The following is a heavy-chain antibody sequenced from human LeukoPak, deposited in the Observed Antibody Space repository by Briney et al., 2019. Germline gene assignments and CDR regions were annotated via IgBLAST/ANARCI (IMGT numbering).Heavy chain of an antibody. V-gene: IGHV4-38-2*02. CDR3: ARHSVASPSDA. J-gene: IGHJ5*02. Sequence: SETLSLTCIVSGYSIGSDFYWGWIRQPPGKGLEWIASIYRSGNTYSNSSLKSRVRMSIDTSKNHFSLRLTSVAAADTAVYYCARHSVASPSDAWGPGTLVTVSS. CDR2: IYRSGNT. D-gene: IGHD2-21*01. CDR1: GYSIGSDFY.